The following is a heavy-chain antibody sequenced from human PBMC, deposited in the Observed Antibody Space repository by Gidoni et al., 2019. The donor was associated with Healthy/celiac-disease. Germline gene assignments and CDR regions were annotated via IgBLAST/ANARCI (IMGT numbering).Heavy chain of an antibody. CDR2: IYYSGST. J-gene: IGHJ4*02. CDR3: ARDLCSGGSCYSDY. V-gene: IGHV4-59*01. Sequence: QVQLQESGPGLVKPSETLSLTCTVSGVSISSYYWSWIRQPPGKGMEWIGYIYYSGSTNYNPSLKSRVTISVDTSKNQFSLKLSSVNAADTAVYYCARDLCSGGSCYSDYWGQGTLVTVSS. D-gene: IGHD2-15*01. CDR1: GVSISSYY.